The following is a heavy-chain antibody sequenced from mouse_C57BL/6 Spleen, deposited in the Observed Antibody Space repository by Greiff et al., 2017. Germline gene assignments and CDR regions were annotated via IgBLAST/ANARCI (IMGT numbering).Heavy chain of an antibody. D-gene: IGHD2-4*01. Sequence: VQLQQPGAELVKPGASVKLSCKASGYTFTSYWMHWVKQRPGQGLEWIGMIHPNSGSTNYNEKFKSKATLTVDKSSSTAYMQLSSLTSEDSAVDYCAKGGIYYDNGGFAYWGQGTLVTVSA. V-gene: IGHV1-64*01. CDR3: AKGGIYYDNGGFAY. CDR1: GYTFTSYW. CDR2: IHPNSGST. J-gene: IGHJ3*01.